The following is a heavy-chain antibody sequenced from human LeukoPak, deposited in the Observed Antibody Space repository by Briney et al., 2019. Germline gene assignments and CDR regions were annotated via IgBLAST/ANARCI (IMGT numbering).Heavy chain of an antibody. J-gene: IGHJ6*02. CDR2: INHSGST. CDR3: ARHITMVRGVIITPTYYYYGMDV. CDR1: GGSFSGYY. V-gene: IGHV4-34*01. Sequence: SETLSLTCAVYGGSFSGYYWSWIRQPPGKGLEWIGEINHSGSTNYNPSLKSRVTISVGTSKNQFSLKLSSVTAADTAVYYCARHITMVRGVIITPTYYYYGMDVWGQGTTVTVSS. D-gene: IGHD3-10*01.